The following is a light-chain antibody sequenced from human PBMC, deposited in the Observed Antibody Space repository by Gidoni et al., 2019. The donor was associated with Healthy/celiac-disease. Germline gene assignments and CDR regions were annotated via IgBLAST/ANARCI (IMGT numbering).Light chain of an antibody. Sequence: IVLTQSAGTLSLSPGERATLPCRASQSVSSSYLAWYQQTPGQAPRLLIYGASSRATGIPDRFSGSGSVTDFTLTISRLEPEDFAVYYCQQYGSSPYTFGQGTKLEIK. V-gene: IGKV3-20*01. J-gene: IGKJ2*01. CDR3: QQYGSSPYT. CDR2: GAS. CDR1: QSVSSSY.